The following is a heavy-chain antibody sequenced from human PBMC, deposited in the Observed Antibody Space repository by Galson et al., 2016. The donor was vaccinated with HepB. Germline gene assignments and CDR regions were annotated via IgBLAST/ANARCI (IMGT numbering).Heavy chain of an antibody. V-gene: IGHV1-18*01. Sequence: SVKVSCKASGYNFADYGLSWVRQAPGEGLEWLGWISVDIDDTYYSQKFRDRVTVTADTSTNTGYMEMKSLKSDDTAMYYCVRDKRVGATPYYFDNWGQGTLVIVSS. D-gene: IGHD1-26*01. CDR3: VRDKRVGATPYYFDN. CDR1: GYNFADYG. J-gene: IGHJ4*02. CDR2: ISVDIDDT.